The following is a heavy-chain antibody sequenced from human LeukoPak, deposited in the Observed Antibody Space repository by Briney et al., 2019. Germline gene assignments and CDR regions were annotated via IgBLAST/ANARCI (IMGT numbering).Heavy chain of an antibody. J-gene: IGHJ6*03. CDR2: ISGSDNST. CDR3: AKELNYYYYMDV. Sequence: PGGSLRLSCEASGFTFSTYAMSWVRQAPGKGLEWVSTISGSDNSTYYADSVKGRFTISRDNSKNTLYLQMNSLRAEDTAVYYCAKELNYYYYMDVWGKGTTVTVSS. CDR1: GFTFSTYA. V-gene: IGHV3-23*01.